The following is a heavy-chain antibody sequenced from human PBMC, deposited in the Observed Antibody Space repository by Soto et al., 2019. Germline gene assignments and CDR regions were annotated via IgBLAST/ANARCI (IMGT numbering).Heavy chain of an antibody. Sequence: GGSLRLSCAASGFTFSSYAMHWVRQAPGKGLEWVAVISYDGSNKYYADSVKGRFTISRDNSKNTLYLQMNSLRAEDTAVYYCARVPTPMATISTGYFDLWGRGTLVTVSS. V-gene: IGHV3-30-3*01. CDR2: ISYDGSNK. D-gene: IGHD5-12*01. J-gene: IGHJ2*01. CDR3: ARVPTPMATISTGYFDL. CDR1: GFTFSSYA.